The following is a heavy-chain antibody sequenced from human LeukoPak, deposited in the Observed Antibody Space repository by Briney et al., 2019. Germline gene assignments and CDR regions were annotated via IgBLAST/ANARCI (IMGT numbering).Heavy chain of an antibody. Sequence: ASVKVSCKASGYTFTSYDINWVRQATGQGLEWMGWMNPNSGNTGYAQKFQGRVTMTRNTSISTAYMELSSLRSGDTAVYYCARGRPTVTTVPADWGQGTLVTVSS. CDR3: ARGRPTVTTVPAD. D-gene: IGHD4-17*01. J-gene: IGHJ4*02. V-gene: IGHV1-8*01. CDR2: MNPNSGNT. CDR1: GYTFTSYD.